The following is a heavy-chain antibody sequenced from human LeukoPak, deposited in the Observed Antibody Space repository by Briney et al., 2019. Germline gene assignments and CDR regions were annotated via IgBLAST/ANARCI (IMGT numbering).Heavy chain of an antibody. Sequence: GASVKVSCKASGGTFSSYAISWVRQAPGQGLEWMGGIIPIFGTANYAQKFQGRVTITADESTSTAYMELSSLRSEDTAVYHCARDPDCGDYAYFDYWGQGTLVTVSS. V-gene: IGHV1-69*13. D-gene: IGHD4-17*01. J-gene: IGHJ4*02. CDR1: GGTFSSYA. CDR2: IIPIFGTA. CDR3: ARDPDCGDYAYFDY.